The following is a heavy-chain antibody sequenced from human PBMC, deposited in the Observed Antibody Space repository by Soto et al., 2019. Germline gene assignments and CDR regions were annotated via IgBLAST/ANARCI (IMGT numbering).Heavy chain of an antibody. V-gene: IGHV3-48*01. D-gene: IGHD3-3*01. CDR1: GFTFSSYS. J-gene: IGHJ3*02. CDR2: ISSSSSTI. Sequence: GGSLRLSCAASGFTFSSYSMNWVRQAPGKGLEWVSYISSSSSTIYYADSVKGRFTISRDNAKNSLYLQMNSLRAEDMAVYYCARDLEVGRFLEGDAFDIWGQGTMVTVSS. CDR3: ARDLEVGRFLEGDAFDI.